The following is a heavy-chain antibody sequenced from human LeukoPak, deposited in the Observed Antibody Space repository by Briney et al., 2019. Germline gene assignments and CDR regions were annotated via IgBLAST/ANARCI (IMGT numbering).Heavy chain of an antibody. D-gene: IGHD6-19*01. J-gene: IGHJ4*02. CDR3: ARHPSAVAGKTFDC. Sequence: SETLSLTCTVSGGSISSSSYYWSWIRQPPGKGLEWIGYIYYSGSTNYNPSLKSRVTISVDTSKNQFSLKLSSVTAADTAVYYCARHPSAVAGKTFDCWGQGTLVTVSS. CDR1: GGSISSSSYY. CDR2: IYYSGST. V-gene: IGHV4-61*05.